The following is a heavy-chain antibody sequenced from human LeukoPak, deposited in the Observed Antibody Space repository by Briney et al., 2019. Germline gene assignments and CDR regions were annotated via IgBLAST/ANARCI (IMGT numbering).Heavy chain of an antibody. CDR3: ATGGALGVTLDY. Sequence: EASVKVSCKVSGYTLTELSMHWVRQAPGKGLEWMGGFDPEDGETIYAQKFQGRVTMTEDTSTDIAYMELSSLRSEDTAVYYCATGGALGVTLDYWGQGTLVIVSS. CDR2: FDPEDGET. CDR1: GYTLTELS. V-gene: IGHV1-24*01. D-gene: IGHD3-16*01. J-gene: IGHJ4*02.